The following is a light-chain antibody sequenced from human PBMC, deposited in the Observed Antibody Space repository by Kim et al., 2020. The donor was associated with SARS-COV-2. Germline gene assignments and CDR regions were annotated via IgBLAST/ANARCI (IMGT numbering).Light chain of an antibody. CDR3: QEGDTSA. CDR2: QDT. CDR1: NFGSKS. J-gene: IGLJ1*01. V-gene: IGLV3-9*01. Sequence: SYELTQPLSVSVAPGQTARITCGVNNFGSKSVHWYQQKPGQAPVLVIYQDTVRPSGIPERFSGSRIAATATLTIIRAGAVAESYCHSQEGDTSAFG.